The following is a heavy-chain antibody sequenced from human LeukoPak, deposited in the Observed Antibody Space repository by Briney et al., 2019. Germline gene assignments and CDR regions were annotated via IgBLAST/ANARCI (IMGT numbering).Heavy chain of an antibody. Sequence: GASVKVSCKASGYTFTSYGISWVRQAPGQGLERMGWISAYNGNTNYAQKLQGRVTMTTDTSTSTAYMELRSLRSDDTAVYYCASSAAPLNDAFDIWGQGTMVTVSS. J-gene: IGHJ3*02. V-gene: IGHV1-18*01. CDR1: GYTFTSYG. CDR3: ASSAAPLNDAFDI. CDR2: ISAYNGNT. D-gene: IGHD2-2*01.